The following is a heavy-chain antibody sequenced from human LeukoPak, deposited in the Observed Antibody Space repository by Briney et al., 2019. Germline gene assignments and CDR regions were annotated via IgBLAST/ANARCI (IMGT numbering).Heavy chain of an antibody. CDR1: DGSISSGSYY. Sequence: PSETLSLTCTVSDGSISSGSYYWGWIRQPPGKGLEWIGAIYYSGSTYLNPSLKSRLTISVDTSKNQFSLKLSSVTAADTAVYYCARLKGYYFDYWGQGTLVTVSS. J-gene: IGHJ4*02. V-gene: IGHV4-39*01. CDR2: IYYSGST. CDR3: ARLKGYYFDY.